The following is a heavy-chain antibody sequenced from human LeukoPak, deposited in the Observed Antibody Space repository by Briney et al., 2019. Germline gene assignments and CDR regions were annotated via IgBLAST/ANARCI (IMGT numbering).Heavy chain of an antibody. CDR1: GYTFTSYA. CDR3: ARVVGGGNEGGFVDV. CDR2: INPNSGGT. D-gene: IGHD4-23*01. J-gene: IGHJ6*04. Sequence: GASVKVSCKASGYTFTSYAIHWVRQAPGQRLEWMGWINPNSGGTNYAQKFQGRVTMTRDTSISTAYMELSRLRSDDTAVYYCARVVGGGNEGGFVDVWGKGTTVTVSS. V-gene: IGHV1-2*02.